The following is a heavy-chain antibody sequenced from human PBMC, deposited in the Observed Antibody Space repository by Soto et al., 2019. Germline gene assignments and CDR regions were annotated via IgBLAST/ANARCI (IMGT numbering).Heavy chain of an antibody. J-gene: IGHJ6*02. CDR1: SGSVSSQSYY. V-gene: IGHV4-61*01. Sequence: PSETLSLTCTVSSGSVSSQSYYWSWIRQPPGKGLEWIGYIYYSGSTYYNPSLKSQVTISVDTSKNQFSLKLRSVTAADTAVYYCARTYCSSASCYGLYYFGMDVWGQGTTVTVSS. CDR3: ARTYCSSASCYGLYYFGMDV. CDR2: IYYSGST. D-gene: IGHD2-2*01.